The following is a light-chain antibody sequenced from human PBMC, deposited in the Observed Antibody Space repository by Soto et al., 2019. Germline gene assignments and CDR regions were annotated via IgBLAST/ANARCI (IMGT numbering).Light chain of an antibody. Sequence: EIVLTQSPGTLSLSPGERATLSCRASQSVSSSYLAWYQQKPGQAPRLLIYGASSRATGIPDRFSGSGSGTDFTLTISRLEPEDFAVSYCQQYGSSPPWTFGQGTKVVIK. CDR1: QSVSSSY. J-gene: IGKJ1*01. CDR2: GAS. V-gene: IGKV3-20*01. CDR3: QQYGSSPPWT.